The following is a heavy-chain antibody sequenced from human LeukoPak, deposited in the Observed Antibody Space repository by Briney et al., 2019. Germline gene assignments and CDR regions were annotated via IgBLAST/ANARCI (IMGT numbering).Heavy chain of an antibody. V-gene: IGHV1-69*05. CDR3: ARDLSYLGSPSLDY. CDR2: IIPIFGTA. CDR1: GGTFSSYA. Sequence: SVKVSCKASGGTFSSYAISWVRQAPGQGLEWMGRIIPIFGTANYAQKFQGRVTITTDESTSTAYMELSSLRSEDTAVYYCARDLSYLGSPSLDYWGQGTLVTVSS. D-gene: IGHD2/OR15-2a*01. J-gene: IGHJ4*02.